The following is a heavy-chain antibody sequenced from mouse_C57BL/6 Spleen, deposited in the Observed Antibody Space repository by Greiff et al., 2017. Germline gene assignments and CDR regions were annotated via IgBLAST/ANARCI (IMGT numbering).Heavy chain of an antibody. V-gene: IGHV5-16*01. CDR1: GFTFSDYY. CDR3: AREVWLRRGGYFDY. CDR2: INYDGSST. J-gene: IGHJ2*01. D-gene: IGHD2-2*01. Sequence: EVMLVESEGGLVQPGSSMKLSCTASGFTFSDYYMAWVRQVPEKGLEWVANINYDGSSTYYLDSLKSRFIISRDNAKNILYLQMSSLKSEDTATYYCAREVWLRRGGYFDYWGQGTTLTVSS.